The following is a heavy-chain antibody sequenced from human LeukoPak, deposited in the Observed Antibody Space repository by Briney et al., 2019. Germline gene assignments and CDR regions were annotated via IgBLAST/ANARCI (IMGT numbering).Heavy chain of an antibody. CDR2: ISVYNDNT. CDR3: ARGVSSWYYGMDV. CDR1: GYTFTTYG. Sequence: RASVKVSCKASGYTFTTYGINWVRQAPGQGLEWMGWISVYNDNTYYTQKLQGRVTMTTDTSTSTAYMELGSLISDDTAVYSCARGVSSWYYGMDVWGQGTTVIVSS. V-gene: IGHV1-18*01. J-gene: IGHJ6*02. D-gene: IGHD6-13*01.